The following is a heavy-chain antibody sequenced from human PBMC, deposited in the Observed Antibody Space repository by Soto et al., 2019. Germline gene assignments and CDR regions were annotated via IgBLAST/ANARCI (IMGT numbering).Heavy chain of an antibody. V-gene: IGHV3-53*04. CDR1: GFTVSSNY. CDR2: IYSAGTT. J-gene: IGHJ2*01. CDR3: ARHLRVVGFREYDL. Sequence: EVQLVESGGGLVQPGGSLRLSCAASGFTVSSNYMSWVRQAPGKGLEWVSLIYSAGTTYYAASVRGRFTISKDNSKNTLYLQMNSLRAEDTAVYYCARHLRVVGFREYDLWGRGTLVTVSS. D-gene: IGHD3-10*01.